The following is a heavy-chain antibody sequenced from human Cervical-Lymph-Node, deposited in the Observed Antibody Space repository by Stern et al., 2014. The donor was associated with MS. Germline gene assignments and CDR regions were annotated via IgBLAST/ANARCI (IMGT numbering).Heavy chain of an antibody. CDR2: IIPIFGST. D-gene: IGHD2-21*02. V-gene: IGHV1-69*01. CDR1: GGTFSDYA. J-gene: IGHJ5*01. Sequence: VQLLESGAEVTKPGSSVKVSCKASGGTFSDYAISWVRQAPGQGLEWMGGIIPIFGSTDYAQNFQGGVTITADESTTTAYMDLSSLRSEDTAVYYCARGAYCGGDCYWGWFDSWGQGTLVTVSS. CDR3: ARGAYCGGDCYWGWFDS.